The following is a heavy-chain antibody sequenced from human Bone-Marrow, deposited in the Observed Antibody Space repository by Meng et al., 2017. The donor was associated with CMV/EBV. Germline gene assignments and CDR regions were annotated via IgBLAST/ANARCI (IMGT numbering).Heavy chain of an antibody. J-gene: IGHJ6*02. CDR1: GFTFSSYW. CDR2: INSDGSST. CDR3: ASTSLNWNYQNYYYYGMDV. V-gene: IGHV3-74*01. Sequence: GESLKISCAASGFTFSSYWMHWVRQAPGKGLVWVSRINSDGSSTSYADSLKGRFTISRDNTKNTLYLQMNSLRAEDAAVYYCASTSLNWNYQNYYYYGMDVWGQGTTVTVSS. D-gene: IGHD1-7*01.